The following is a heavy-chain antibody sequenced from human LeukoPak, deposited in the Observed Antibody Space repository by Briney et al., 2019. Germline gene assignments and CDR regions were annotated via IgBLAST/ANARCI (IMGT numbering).Heavy chain of an antibody. J-gene: IGHJ3*01. D-gene: IGHD3-9*01. V-gene: IGHV4-59*08. CDR3: ARHHYDVFAGYAFHL. Sequence: SETLSLTCTVSGGSISSYYWSWIRQPPGKRLEWIGYISYSGSANYNPSLKSRVTISLDTSKNQFSLRLSSVTAADTALYYCARHHYDVFAGYAFHLWGQGTMVTVSS. CDR1: GGSISSYY. CDR2: ISYSGSA.